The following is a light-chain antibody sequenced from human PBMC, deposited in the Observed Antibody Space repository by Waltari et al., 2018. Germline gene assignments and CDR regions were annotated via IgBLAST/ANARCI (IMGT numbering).Light chain of an antibody. J-gene: IGLJ3*02. CDR2: EDN. V-gene: IGLV6-57*04. CDR3: QSYDGNNWV. CDR1: SGSIASNY. Sequence: FMLTQPHSVSESPGKTVTISCTRSSGSIASNYVQWYQQRPGSAPTTVIYEDNQRPSGVPDRFSGSIDRSSNSASLTISGLKTEDEADYYCQSYDGNNWVFGGGTKLTVL.